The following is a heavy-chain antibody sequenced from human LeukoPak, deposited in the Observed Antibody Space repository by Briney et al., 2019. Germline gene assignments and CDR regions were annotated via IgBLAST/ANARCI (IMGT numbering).Heavy chain of an antibody. Sequence: GGSLRLSCAASGFTFSSYAMSWVRQAPGKGLEWVSAISSSGGSTYYADSVKGRFTISRDNSKNTLYLQMNSLRAEDTAVYYCAKAPLEDYGDYVLIFHYFDYWGQGTLVTVSS. CDR2: ISSSGGST. J-gene: IGHJ4*02. CDR1: GFTFSSYA. CDR3: AKAPLEDYGDYVLIFHYFDY. V-gene: IGHV3-23*01. D-gene: IGHD4-17*01.